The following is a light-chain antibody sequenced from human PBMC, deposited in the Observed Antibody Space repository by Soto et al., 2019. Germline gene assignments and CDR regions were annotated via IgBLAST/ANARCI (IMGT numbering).Light chain of an antibody. CDR3: QQYGGSFLT. CDR2: GAS. V-gene: IGKV3-20*01. CDR1: QSVDSSY. Sequence: DIVLTQSPGTLSLSPGERAPLSCRASQSVDSSYLAWYQQKPGQAPRLLLYGASSRATGIPDRFSGSGSGTDFALTISRLEPEDFAVYYCQQYGGSFLTFGGGTKVEIK. J-gene: IGKJ4*01.